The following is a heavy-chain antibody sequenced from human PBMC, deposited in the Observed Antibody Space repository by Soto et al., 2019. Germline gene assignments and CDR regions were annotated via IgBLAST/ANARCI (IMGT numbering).Heavy chain of an antibody. V-gene: IGHV3-11*01. Sequence: QVQLVESGGGLVKPGGSLRLSCAASGLTFSDCYMNWIRQAPGKGLEWVSYISSSVSSINYADSVKGRFTISRDNAKNSLYLQMNSLRAEDTAMYYCARVRFGDWGYAMGGWGQGTRVIVSS. CDR1: GLTFSDCY. CDR2: ISSSVSSI. D-gene: IGHD3-10*01. CDR3: ARVRFGDWGYAMGG. J-gene: IGHJ6*02.